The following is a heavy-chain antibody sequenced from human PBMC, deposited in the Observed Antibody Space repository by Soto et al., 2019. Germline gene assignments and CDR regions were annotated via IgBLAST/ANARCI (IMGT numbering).Heavy chain of an antibody. J-gene: IGHJ2*01. Sequence: QVQLVESGGGLVKPGGSLRLSCAASGFTFSDYHMSWIRQAPGKGLEWVSYIRSSGSSTYYADSVKGRFTISRDNAKNSLSLQVNSLRAEDTAVYYCARDSGLDYGDYRYFDVWGRGTLVTVSS. D-gene: IGHD4-17*01. CDR2: IRSSGSST. CDR1: GFTFSDYH. V-gene: IGHV3-11*01. CDR3: ARDSGLDYGDYRYFDV.